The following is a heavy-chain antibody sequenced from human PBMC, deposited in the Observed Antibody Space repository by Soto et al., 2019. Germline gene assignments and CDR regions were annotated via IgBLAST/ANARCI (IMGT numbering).Heavy chain of an antibody. J-gene: IGHJ4*02. CDR3: AKKGDYFDY. Sequence: EVQLLESGGGLVQPGGSLRLSCAASGFTFSSYAMSWVRQAPGKGLEWVSTISGSGGRTYYADSVKGRFTISRDNSNNTVYLQMNSLRAEDTAVYYCAKKGDYFDYWGQGTLVTVSS. V-gene: IGHV3-23*01. CDR1: GFTFSSYA. CDR2: ISGSGGRT.